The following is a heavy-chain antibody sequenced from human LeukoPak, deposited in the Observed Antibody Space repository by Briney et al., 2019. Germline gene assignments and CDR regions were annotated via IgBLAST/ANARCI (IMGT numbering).Heavy chain of an antibody. Sequence: SETLSLTCTVSGGSISSSSYYWGWIRQPPGKGLEWIGNIYYSGSTYYNPSLKSRVTISVDTSKNQFSLKVGSVTAADTAVYYCARLRADHFDYWGQGTLVTVSS. CDR1: GGSISSSSYY. J-gene: IGHJ4*02. V-gene: IGHV4-39*01. D-gene: IGHD3-3*01. CDR2: IYYSGST. CDR3: ARLRADHFDY.